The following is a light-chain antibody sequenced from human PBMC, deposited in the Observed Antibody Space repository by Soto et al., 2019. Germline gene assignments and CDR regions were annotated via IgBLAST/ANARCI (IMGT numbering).Light chain of an antibody. V-gene: IGKV3D-15*01. CDR3: QQYAKWPPQT. Sequence: DIVLTQSPATLSLSPGERATLSCRASQSVSSNVAWYQQKLGQPPRLLIYDASNRATGIPARFSGSGSGTEFTLTISNLQSEDFAVYYCQQYAKWPPQTFGQGTKVDIK. J-gene: IGKJ1*01. CDR1: QSVSSN. CDR2: DAS.